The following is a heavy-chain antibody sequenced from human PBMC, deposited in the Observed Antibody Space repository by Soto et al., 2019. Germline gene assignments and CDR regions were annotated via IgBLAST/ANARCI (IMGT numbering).Heavy chain of an antibody. CDR3: ARAVAVPADFDY. Sequence: QVQLVQSGAEEKKPGASVKVSCKASGYTFTAYAILWVGQAPGQRLEWMGWINAGNGNTKYSQKFQGRVTITRDTSASTAYMELSSLRSEDTAVYYCARAVAVPADFDYWGQGTLVTVSS. CDR1: GYTFTAYA. D-gene: IGHD6-19*01. J-gene: IGHJ4*02. CDR2: INAGNGNT. V-gene: IGHV1-3*05.